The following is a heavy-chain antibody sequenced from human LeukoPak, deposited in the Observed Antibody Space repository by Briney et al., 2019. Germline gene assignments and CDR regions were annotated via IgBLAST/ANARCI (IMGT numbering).Heavy chain of an antibody. V-gene: IGHV4-39*01. CDR2: IYYSGST. CDR3: ARQGSSSWYSEFDY. CDR1: GGSISSSSYY. J-gene: IGHJ4*02. D-gene: IGHD6-13*01. Sequence: SETLSLTCTVSGGSISSSSYYWGWIRQPPGKGLEWIGIIYYSGSTYYNPSLKSRVTISVDTSKNQCSLKLSSVTAEDTAVYYCARQGSSSWYSEFDYWGQGTLVTVSS.